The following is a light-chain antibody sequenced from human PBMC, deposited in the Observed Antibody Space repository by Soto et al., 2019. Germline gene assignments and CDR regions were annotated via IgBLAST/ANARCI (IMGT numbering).Light chain of an antibody. Sequence: EVVLTQSPATLSLSPGQRATLSCWASQSVGVFLDWLQQKPGQAPRLLIYDASTRATGIPARFSGSGSGTDFTLTISSLEPEDFAVYYCQQRSSCPLTFGAGTKVEIK. J-gene: IGKJ4*01. CDR1: QSVGVF. CDR3: QQRSSCPLT. V-gene: IGKV3-11*01. CDR2: DAS.